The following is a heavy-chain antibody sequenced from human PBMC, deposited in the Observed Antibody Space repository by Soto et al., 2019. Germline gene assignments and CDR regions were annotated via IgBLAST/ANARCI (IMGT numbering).Heavy chain of an antibody. CDR2: IYSGGRT. CDR3: ARFVATAYYFDY. D-gene: IGHD5-12*01. CDR1: GFTVRSNY. J-gene: IGHJ4*02. V-gene: IGHV3-66*01. Sequence: GGSLRLSCAASGFTVRSNYMTWVRQAPGKGLEWVSVIYSGGRTYYADSVKGRFTFSRDNSKNTLYLQMNSLRAEDTAVYYCARFVATAYYFDYWGQGTLVTVSS.